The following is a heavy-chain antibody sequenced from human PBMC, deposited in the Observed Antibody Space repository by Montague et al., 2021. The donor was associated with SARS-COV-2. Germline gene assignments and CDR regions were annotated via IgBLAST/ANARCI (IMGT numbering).Heavy chain of an antibody. CDR3: ARDSGAQMDV. CDR2: ISYDGSNK. D-gene: IGHD6-25*01. J-gene: IGHJ6*02. CDR1: GFTFSSYA. V-gene: IGHV3-30-3*01. Sequence: SLRISCAASGFTFSSYAMHWVRQAPGKGLEWVAVISYDGSNKYYADSVKGRFTISRDNSKNTLYLQMNSLGAEDTAVYYCARDSGAQMDVWGQGTTVTVSS.